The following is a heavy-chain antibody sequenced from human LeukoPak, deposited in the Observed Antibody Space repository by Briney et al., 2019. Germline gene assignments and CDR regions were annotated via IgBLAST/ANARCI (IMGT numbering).Heavy chain of an antibody. Sequence: GGSLRLSCVASGFTFTSYALNWVRQAPGRGLEWVSIVSGSGDTIYYADSVKGRFTISRDNSKNTLYLQMNSLRADDTAVYYCAKSGGLGSSWYLDYWGQGTLVTVSS. CDR1: GFTFTSYA. CDR2: VSGSGDTI. J-gene: IGHJ4*02. D-gene: IGHD6-13*01. CDR3: AKSGGLGSSWYLDY. V-gene: IGHV3-23*01.